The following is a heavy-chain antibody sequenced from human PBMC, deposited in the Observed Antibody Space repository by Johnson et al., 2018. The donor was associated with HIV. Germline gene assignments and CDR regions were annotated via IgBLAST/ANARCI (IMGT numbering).Heavy chain of an antibody. V-gene: IGHV3-20*04. Sequence: VQLVESGGGVVRPGGSLRLSCAASGFSFDDYVMSWVRQVPGKGLEWVSGINWNGGRIGYADSVKGRFTISRDNARNSLYLYMNFLRAEDTALYYCARDLRWFAYRFDGFDIWGQGTMVTVSS. D-gene: IGHD3-10*01. CDR1: GFSFDDYV. CDR2: INWNGGRI. CDR3: ARDLRWFAYRFDGFDI. J-gene: IGHJ3*02.